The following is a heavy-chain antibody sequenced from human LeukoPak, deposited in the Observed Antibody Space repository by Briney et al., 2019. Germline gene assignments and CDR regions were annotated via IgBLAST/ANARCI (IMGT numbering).Heavy chain of an antibody. CDR2: ISYDGSNK. Sequence: GGSLRLSCAASGFTFSSYAMHWVCQAPGKGLEWVAVISYDGSNKYYADPVKGRFTISRDNSKNTLYLQMNSLRAEDTAVYYCARGGGIAAAGKIDYWGQGTLVTVSS. V-gene: IGHV3-30*14. CDR1: GFTFSSYA. D-gene: IGHD6-13*01. CDR3: ARGGGIAAAGKIDY. J-gene: IGHJ4*02.